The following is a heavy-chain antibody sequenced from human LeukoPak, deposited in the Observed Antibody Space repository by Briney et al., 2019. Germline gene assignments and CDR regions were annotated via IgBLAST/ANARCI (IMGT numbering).Heavy chain of an antibody. D-gene: IGHD5-18*01. Sequence: GGSLRLSCAASGFTFSGSALHWVRQASGKGLEWVGRIRSTANGYATAYAASVKGRFTISRDNSKNTLYLQMNSLRAEDTAVYYCAKDRYDSYGQPFDYWGQGTLVTVSS. CDR2: IRSTANGYAT. CDR3: AKDRYDSYGQPFDY. CDR1: GFTFSGSA. J-gene: IGHJ4*02. V-gene: IGHV3-73*01.